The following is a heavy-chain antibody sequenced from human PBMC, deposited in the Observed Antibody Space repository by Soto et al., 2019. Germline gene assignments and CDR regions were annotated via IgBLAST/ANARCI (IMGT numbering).Heavy chain of an antibody. J-gene: IGHJ4*02. Sequence: GASVKVSCNASGYTFTRYAMHWVRQAPGQRLEWMGWINSGKGNTKYSEKFQGRVTITSDTSASTAYMDLSSLRSEDTAMYYCARAGDDCSAANCYVIDYWGQGTLVTVSS. CDR3: ARAGDDCSAANCYVIDY. CDR2: INSGKGNT. D-gene: IGHD2-2*01. CDR1: GYTFTRYA. V-gene: IGHV1-3*04.